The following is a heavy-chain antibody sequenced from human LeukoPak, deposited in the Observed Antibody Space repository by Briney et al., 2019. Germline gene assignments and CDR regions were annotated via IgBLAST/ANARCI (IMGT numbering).Heavy chain of an antibody. CDR1: GFTFSSYA. CDR2: ISGSGGST. V-gene: IGHV3-23*01. J-gene: IGHJ4*02. Sequence: PGGSLRLSCAASGFTFSSYAMSRVRQAPGKGLEWVSAISGSGGSTYYADSVKGRFTISRDNSKNTLYLQMNSLRAEDTAVYYCALWGYYDSSGYPPLDYWGQGTLVTVSS. D-gene: IGHD3-22*01. CDR3: ALWGYYDSSGYPPLDY.